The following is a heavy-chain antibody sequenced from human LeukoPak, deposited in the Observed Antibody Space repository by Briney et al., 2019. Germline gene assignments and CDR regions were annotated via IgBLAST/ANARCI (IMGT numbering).Heavy chain of an antibody. CDR2: IYHSGST. CDR3: ASTYYDFWSGYNRPIDY. CDR1: GGSISSGGYY. Sequence: SETLSLTCTVSGGSISSGGYYWSWIRQPPGKGLEWIGYIYHSGSTYYNPSLKSRVTISVDRSKNQFSLKLSSVTAADTAVYYCASTYYDFWSGYNRPIDYWGQGTLVTVSS. J-gene: IGHJ4*02. V-gene: IGHV4-30-2*01. D-gene: IGHD3-3*01.